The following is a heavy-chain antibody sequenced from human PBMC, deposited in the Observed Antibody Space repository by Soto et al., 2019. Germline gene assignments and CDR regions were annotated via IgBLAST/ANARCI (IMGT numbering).Heavy chain of an antibody. CDR3: ANLYYDILTGYQLFDY. Sequence: GGSLRLPCAASGFTFSSYAMSWVRQAPGKGLEWVSAISGSGGSTYYADSVKGRFTISRDNSKNTLYLQMNSLRAEDTAVYYCANLYYDILTGYQLFDYWGQGTLVTVSS. CDR2: ISGSGGST. V-gene: IGHV3-23*01. J-gene: IGHJ4*02. D-gene: IGHD3-9*01. CDR1: GFTFSSYA.